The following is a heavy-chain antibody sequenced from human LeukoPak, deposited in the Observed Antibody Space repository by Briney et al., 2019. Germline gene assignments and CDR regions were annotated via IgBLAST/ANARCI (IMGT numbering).Heavy chain of an antibody. CDR1: GGSISSGDYY. CDR3: ARDVRWGEDIVVVVSGAFDI. J-gene: IGHJ3*02. Sequence: PSETLSLTCTVSGGSISSGDYYWSWIRQPPGKGLEWIEYIYYSGSTYYNPSLKSRVTISVDTSKNQFSLKLSSVTAADTAVYYCARDVRWGEDIVVVVSGAFDIWGQGTMVTASS. D-gene: IGHD2-15*01. V-gene: IGHV4-30-4*01. CDR2: IYYSGST.